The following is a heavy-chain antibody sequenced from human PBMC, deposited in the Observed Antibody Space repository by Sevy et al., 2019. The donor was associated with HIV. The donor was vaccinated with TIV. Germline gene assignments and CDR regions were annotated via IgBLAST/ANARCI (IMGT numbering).Heavy chain of an antibody. CDR3: GARAPELHTDS. V-gene: IGHV3-30*03. CDR2: VTYDGSNQ. J-gene: IGHJ4*02. Sequence: GGSLRLSCAASGFRLSNHGMHWVRQAPGKGLEWLALVTYDGSNQYYADSVKGRFIGSRDNSRNLLFLQMNSLRGEDTAVYYCGARAPELHTDSWGQGTLVTVSS. D-gene: IGHD1-26*01. CDR1: GFRLSNHG.